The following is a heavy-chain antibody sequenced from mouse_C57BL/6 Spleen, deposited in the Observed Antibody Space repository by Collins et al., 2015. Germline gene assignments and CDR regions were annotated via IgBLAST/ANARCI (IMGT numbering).Heavy chain of an antibody. CDR2: INPGSGGT. CDR1: GYAFTNYL. Sequence: QVQLQQSGAELVRPGTSVKVSCKASGYAFTNYLIEWVKQRPGQGLEWIGVINPGSGGTNYNEKFKGKATLTADKSSSTAYMQLSSLTSEDSAVYFCARCEDAMDYWGQGTSVTVSS. CDR3: ARCEDAMDY. V-gene: IGHV1-54*01. J-gene: IGHJ4*01.